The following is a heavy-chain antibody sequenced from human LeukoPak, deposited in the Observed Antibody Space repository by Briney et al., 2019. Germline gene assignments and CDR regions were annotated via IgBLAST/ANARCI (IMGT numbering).Heavy chain of an antibody. V-gene: IGHV4-39*07. J-gene: IGHJ4*02. D-gene: IGHD4-17*01. Sequence: PSETLSLTCTVSGGSISSSSYYWGWIRQPPGKGLEWIGSIYYSGSTYYNPSLKSRVTISVDTSKNQFSLKLSSVTAADTAVYYCARSLGYGDYLDYWGQGTLVTVSS. CDR3: ARSLGYGDYLDY. CDR1: GGSISSSSYY. CDR2: IYYSGST.